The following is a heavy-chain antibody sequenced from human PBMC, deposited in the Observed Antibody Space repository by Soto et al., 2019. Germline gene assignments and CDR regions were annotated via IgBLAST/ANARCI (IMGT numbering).Heavy chain of an antibody. CDR2: IYYSGST. CDR1: GGSISSYY. CDR3: AGVVGRGWFDY. D-gene: IGHD5-12*01. J-gene: IGHJ5*01. Sequence: PSETLSLTCTVSGGSISSYYWSWIRQPPGKGLEWIGYIYYSGSTNYNPSLKSRVTISVDTSKNQFSLKLSSVTAADTAVYYCAGVVGRGWFDYWGQGTLVTVSS. V-gene: IGHV4-59*01.